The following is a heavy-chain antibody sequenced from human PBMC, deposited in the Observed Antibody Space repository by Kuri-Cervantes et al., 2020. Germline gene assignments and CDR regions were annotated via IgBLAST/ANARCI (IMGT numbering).Heavy chain of an antibody. Sequence: GGSLRLSCAASGFTFSGQNMNWVRQAPGKGLEWVSSISTTGSYIYYADSVKGRFTISRDNAKNSLYLQMNSLRDEDTAVYYCARGHDYWGQGTLVTVSS. V-gene: IGHV3-21*01. CDR3: ARGHDY. CDR2: ISTTGSYI. J-gene: IGHJ4*02. CDR1: GFTFSGQN.